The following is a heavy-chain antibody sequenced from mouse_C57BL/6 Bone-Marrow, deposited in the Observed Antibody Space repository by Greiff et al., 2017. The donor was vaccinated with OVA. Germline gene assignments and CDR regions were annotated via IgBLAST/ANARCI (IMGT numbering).Heavy chain of an antibody. CDR2: IDPSDSET. CDR1: GYTFTSYW. J-gene: IGHJ4*01. D-gene: IGHD1-1*01. CDR3: ARYSAYYYGSRAMDD. Sequence: QVQLQQPGAELVRPGSSVKLSCKASGYTFTSYWMHWVKQRPIQGLEWIGNIDPSDSETHYNQKFKDKATLTVDKSSSTAYMQLSSLTSEDSAVYYCARYSAYYYGSRAMDDWGQGTSVTVSS. V-gene: IGHV1-52*01.